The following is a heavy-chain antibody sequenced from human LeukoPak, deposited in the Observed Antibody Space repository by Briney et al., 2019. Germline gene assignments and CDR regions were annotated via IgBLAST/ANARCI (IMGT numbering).Heavy chain of an antibody. V-gene: IGHV4-39*07. CDR3: ASGIVAAGGGR. Sequence: SETLSLTCIVSGGSISSTDYYWGWIRQPPGKGLEWIGSIDYSGSTYYNPSLKSRVTISVDTSKNQFSLTLSSVTAADTAVYYCASGIVAAGGGRWGQGTLVTVSS. D-gene: IGHD6-13*01. CDR2: IDYSGST. CDR1: GGSISSTDYY. J-gene: IGHJ4*02.